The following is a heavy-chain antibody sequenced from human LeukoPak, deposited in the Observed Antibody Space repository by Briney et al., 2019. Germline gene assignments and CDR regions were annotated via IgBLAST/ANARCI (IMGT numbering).Heavy chain of an antibody. CDR3: ARDRGDTYD. V-gene: IGHV4-34*01. Sequence: TSETLSLTCGVYSGSFSGYYWSWIRQPPGKGLEWIGEIDHSGSTNYNPSLKSRVTISVDTSKSQFSLKLSSVTAADTAVYYCARDRGDTYDWGQGTLVTVSS. CDR2: IDHSGST. CDR1: SGSFSGYY. D-gene: IGHD4-17*01. J-gene: IGHJ4*02.